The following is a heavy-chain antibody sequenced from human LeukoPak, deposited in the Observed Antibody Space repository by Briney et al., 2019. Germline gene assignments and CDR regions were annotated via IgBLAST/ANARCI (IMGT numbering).Heavy chain of an antibody. J-gene: IGHJ4*02. V-gene: IGHV1-2*02. CDR3: ARGYALYSGRYIDFDY. CDR1: GYTFTGHY. CDR2: INPNNGGT. Sequence: ASVMVSCKASGYTFTGHYMHWVRQAPGQGLEWMGWINPNNGGTNYAQKFQGRVTMTRDTSISTAYMELSRLRSDDTAVYYCARGYALYSGRYIDFDYWGQGTLVTVSS. D-gene: IGHD1-26*01.